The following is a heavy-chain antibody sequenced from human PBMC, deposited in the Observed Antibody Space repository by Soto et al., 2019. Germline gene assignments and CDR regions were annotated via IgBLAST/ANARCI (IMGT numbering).Heavy chain of an antibody. D-gene: IGHD4-17*01. V-gene: IGHV3-30*03. CDR3: AIDWHEYGDPSWFDP. CDR2: ISHDGSKK. CDR1: GFTFSNYG. J-gene: IGHJ5*02. Sequence: QVQLVESGGGVVQPGRSLRLSCAASGFTFSNYGMHWVRQAPGKGLEWVGFISHDGSKKHYADSVKGRLTISRDNSKNTLYLQVNSLRGEDTAVYSCAIDWHEYGDPSWFDPWGQGTLVTVSS.